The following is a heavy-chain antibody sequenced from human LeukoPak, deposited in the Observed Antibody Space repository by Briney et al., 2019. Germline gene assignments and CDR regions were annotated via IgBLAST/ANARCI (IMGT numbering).Heavy chain of an antibody. J-gene: IGHJ2*01. CDR1: GFTFSSYS. Sequence: GRSLRLSCAASGFTFSSYSMNWVRQAPGKGLEWVSSISSSSSYIYYADSVKGRFTISRDNAKNSLYLQMNSLRAEDTAVYYCARPNCSSTSCYTDWYFDLWGRGPLVTVSS. V-gene: IGHV3-21*01. CDR3: ARPNCSSTSCYTDWYFDL. D-gene: IGHD2-2*02. CDR2: ISSSSSYI.